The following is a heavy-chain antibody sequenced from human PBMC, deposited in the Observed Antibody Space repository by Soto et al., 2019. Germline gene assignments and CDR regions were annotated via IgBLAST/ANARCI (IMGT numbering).Heavy chain of an antibody. Sequence: GFLKIFRKGSGFRFTSYLISWVLQLPGKGLEWMGIIYLGDSDTRYSPSFQGQVIISADKSISTAYLQWSSLKASDTAMYYCARHVGLTMDYWGQGTLVTVSS. CDR3: ARHVGLTMDY. CDR2: IYLGDSDT. V-gene: IGHV5-51*01. J-gene: IGHJ4*02. CDR1: GFRFTSYL. D-gene: IGHD3-9*01.